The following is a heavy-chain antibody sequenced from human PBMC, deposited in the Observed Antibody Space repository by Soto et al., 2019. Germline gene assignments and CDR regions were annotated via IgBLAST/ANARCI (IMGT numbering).Heavy chain of an antibody. D-gene: IGHD1-1*01. CDR3: ARDLGTDYSDP. J-gene: IGHJ5*02. CDR1: GYSFNNYA. CDR2: ISPHNGNT. V-gene: IGHV1-18*01. Sequence: QVQLVQSGDELKKPGASVKVSCRSSGYSFNNYAIAWLRQAPRQGLEWMGQISPHNGNTYYSQKFQGRVTMTTDTSTTTAYLEVKNVTSDDTGVYFCARDLGTDYSDPWGQGTLVTVSS.